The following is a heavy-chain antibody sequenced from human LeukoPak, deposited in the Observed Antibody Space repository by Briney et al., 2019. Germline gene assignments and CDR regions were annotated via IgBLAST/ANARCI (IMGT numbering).Heavy chain of an antibody. CDR2: IYSGGGT. V-gene: IGHV3-66*01. CDR3: ARDRSVATGYYYGMDV. D-gene: IGHD5-12*01. CDR1: GFTVSNSY. Sequence: GGSLRLSCAASGFTVSNSYMSWVRQAPGKGLEWVSVIYSGGGTYYADSVKGRFTISRDNSRNTLYLQMNSLRAEDTAVYYCARDRSVATGYYYGMDVWGQGTTVTVPS. J-gene: IGHJ6*02.